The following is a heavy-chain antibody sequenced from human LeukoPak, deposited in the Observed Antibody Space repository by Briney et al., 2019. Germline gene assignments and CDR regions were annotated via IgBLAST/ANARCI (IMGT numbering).Heavy chain of an antibody. CDR1: GYTFTSYD. J-gene: IGHJ3*02. Sequence: ASVKVSCKASGYTFTSYDINWVRQATGQGLEWMGWMNPNSGNTGYAQKFQGRVTMTRNTSISTAYMELSSLRSEDTAVYYCASRLHYCDSSGNAAFDIWGQGTMVTVSS. CDR2: MNPNSGNT. CDR3: ASRLHYCDSSGNAAFDI. D-gene: IGHD3-22*01. V-gene: IGHV1-8*01.